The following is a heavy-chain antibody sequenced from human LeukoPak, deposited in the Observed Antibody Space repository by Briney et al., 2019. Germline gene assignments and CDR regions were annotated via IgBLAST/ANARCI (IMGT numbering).Heavy chain of an antibody. CDR1: GGSISSYY. CDR2: IYYSGST. CDR3: SRVREIWDAFDS. V-gene: IGHV4-59*01. D-gene: IGHD1-26*01. J-gene: IGHJ3*02. Sequence: SETLSLTCTVSGGSISSYYWSWIRQPPGKGLEWIGYIYYSGSTNYNPSLKSRVTISVDTSKNQFSLKLSSVTAADTAVYYCSRVREIWDAFDSWGQGTMVTVPS.